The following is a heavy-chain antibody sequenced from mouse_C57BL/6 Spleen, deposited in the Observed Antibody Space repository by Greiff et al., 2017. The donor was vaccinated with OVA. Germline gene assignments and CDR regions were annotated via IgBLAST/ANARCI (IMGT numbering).Heavy chain of an antibody. CDR1: GYTFTDYY. Sequence: QVQLQQSGAELVRPGASVKLSCKASGYTFTDYYINWVKQRPGQGLEWIARIYPGSGNTYYNEKFKGKATLTAEKSSSTAYMQHSSLTSEGSAVYFRARGGDRDYWGQGTTLTGSS. D-gene: IGHD3-3*01. CDR2: IYPGSGNT. J-gene: IGHJ2*01. V-gene: IGHV1-76*01. CDR3: ARGGDRDY.